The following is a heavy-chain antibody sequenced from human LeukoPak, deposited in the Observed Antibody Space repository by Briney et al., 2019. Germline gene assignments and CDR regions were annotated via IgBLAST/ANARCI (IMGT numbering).Heavy chain of an antibody. Sequence: PGGSLRLSCAASGFTFSSYAMSWVRQAPGKGLEWVSSISSSSSYIYYADSVKGRFTISRDNAKNSLYLQMNSLRAEDTAVYYCARRNYGDAIDYWGQGTLVTVSS. J-gene: IGHJ4*02. CDR2: ISSSSSYI. V-gene: IGHV3-21*04. CDR3: ARRNYGDAIDY. CDR1: GFTFSSYA. D-gene: IGHD4-17*01.